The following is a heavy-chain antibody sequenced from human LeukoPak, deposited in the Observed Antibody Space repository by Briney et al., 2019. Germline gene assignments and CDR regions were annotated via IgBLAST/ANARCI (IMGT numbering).Heavy chain of an antibody. J-gene: IGHJ4*02. D-gene: IGHD4-11*01. Sequence: GGSLRLSCVASGFTFSTYGMHWVRQAPGKGLEWVAVISYDGSNKYYADSVKGRFTISRDNSKNTLYLQMNSLRAEDTAVYYCAKALYSNVAGYWGQGTLVTVSS. CDR1: GFTFSTYG. V-gene: IGHV3-30*18. CDR2: ISYDGSNK. CDR3: AKALYSNVAGY.